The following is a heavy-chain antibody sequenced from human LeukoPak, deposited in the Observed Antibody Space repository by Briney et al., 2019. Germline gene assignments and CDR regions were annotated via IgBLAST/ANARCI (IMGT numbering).Heavy chain of an antibody. J-gene: IGHJ5*02. V-gene: IGHV4-59*01. Sequence: SETLSLTCTVSGGSISSYYWSWIRQPPGKGLEWIGYIYYSGSTNYNPSLKSRVTMSVDTSKKQFSLKLRSVTAADTAVYYCARDIGTPYYYDSSGYYSGWFDPWGRGTLVTVSS. CDR3: ARDIGTPYYYDSSGYYSGWFDP. CDR2: IYYSGST. D-gene: IGHD3-22*01. CDR1: GGSISSYY.